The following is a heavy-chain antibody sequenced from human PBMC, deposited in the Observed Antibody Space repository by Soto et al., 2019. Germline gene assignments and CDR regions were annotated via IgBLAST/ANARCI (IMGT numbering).Heavy chain of an antibody. CDR3: ARVRFPSAPRRPLDYYFMDV. J-gene: IGHJ6*03. Sequence: VQLVESGGGLVQPGGSLRLSCAASGFTFGSYAMTWVRQAPGKGLEWISGSSGGGSGRYYSDSVEARFTISRDNPKTLLYLQMNTLRAEDTAVYLCARVRFPSAPRRPLDYYFMDVWGNGTTITVSS. CDR1: GFTFGSYA. V-gene: IGHV3-23*04. CDR2: SSGGGSGR. D-gene: IGHD6-6*01.